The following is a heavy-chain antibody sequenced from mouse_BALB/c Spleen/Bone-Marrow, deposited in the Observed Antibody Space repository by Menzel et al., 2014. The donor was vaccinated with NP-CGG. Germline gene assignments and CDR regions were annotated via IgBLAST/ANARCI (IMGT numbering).Heavy chain of an antibody. V-gene: IGHV1-18*01. Sequence: VQLQQSGPELVKPGASVEIPCKASGYTFTDHNMDWVKQSHGKSLEWIGNFNPNNGVTIYNQKFKGKATLTADKSSSTAYMELRSLTSEDTAVYYCARPYYYGSSYYFDYWGQGTTLSVSS. CDR1: GYTFTDHN. J-gene: IGHJ2*01. CDR3: ARPYYYGSSYYFDY. CDR2: FNPNNGVT. D-gene: IGHD1-1*01.